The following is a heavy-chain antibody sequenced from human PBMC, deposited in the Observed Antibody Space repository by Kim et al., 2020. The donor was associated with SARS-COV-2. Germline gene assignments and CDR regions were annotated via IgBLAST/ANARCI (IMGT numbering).Heavy chain of an antibody. CDR3: AGFFRTGAHSYSYGMD. J-gene: IGHJ6*01. Sequence: GGSLRLSCAASAFSFNTYAMSWVRQAPGKGLEWVSSISDRGTGTYYADSAKGRVTISSDNSKTTLYPLMNTLRAETTAAYFCAGFFRTGAHSYSYGMD. CDR2: ISDRGTGT. CDR1: AFSFNTYA. D-gene: IGHD3-3*01. V-gene: IGHV3-23*01.